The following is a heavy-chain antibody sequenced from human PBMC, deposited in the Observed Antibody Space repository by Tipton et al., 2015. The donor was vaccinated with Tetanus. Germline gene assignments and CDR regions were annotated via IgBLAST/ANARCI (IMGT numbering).Heavy chain of an antibody. D-gene: IGHD3-22*01. CDR3: AGGPRPYYYDSSGYFA. J-gene: IGHJ4*02. V-gene: IGHV1-8*01. Sequence: QLVQSGPEVKKPGASVKVSCKASGYTFTSYDINWVRQATGQGLEWMGWMNPNSGNTGYAQKFQGRVTMTRNTSISTAYMELSSLRSEDTAVYYCAGGPRPYYYDSSGYFAWGQGTLVTVSS. CDR2: MNPNSGNT. CDR1: GYTFTSYD.